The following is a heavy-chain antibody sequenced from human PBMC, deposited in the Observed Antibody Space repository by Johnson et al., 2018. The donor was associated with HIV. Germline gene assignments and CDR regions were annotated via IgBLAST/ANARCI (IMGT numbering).Heavy chain of an antibody. CDR1: GFTLSSYG. CDR3: ATSGLTLGSSSSHAFDI. CDR2: IRYDGSNK. V-gene: IGHV3-30*02. J-gene: IGHJ3*02. Sequence: QVQLVESGGGLVQPGRSLRLSCAASGFTLSSYGIHWVRQAPGKGLEWVAFIRYDGSNKYYADSVKGRFTISRDNSKNTLYLQMNSLRAEDTAMYYCATSGLTLGSSSSHAFDIWGQGTMVAVSS. D-gene: IGHD6-6*01.